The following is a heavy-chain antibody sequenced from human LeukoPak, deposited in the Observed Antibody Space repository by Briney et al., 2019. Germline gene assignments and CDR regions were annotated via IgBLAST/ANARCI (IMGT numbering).Heavy chain of an antibody. CDR1: GFTFSSYW. CDR3: ARDTGYNTFDY. Sequence: PGGSLRLSCAASGFTFSSYWMSWVRQGPGKGLEWVANIKEDGSDKYYVDSVKGRFTISRDNAKNSQYLQMNSLRAEDTAVYYCARDTGYNTFDYWGQGTLVTVSS. D-gene: IGHD5-24*01. V-gene: IGHV3-7*05. J-gene: IGHJ4*02. CDR2: IKEDGSDK.